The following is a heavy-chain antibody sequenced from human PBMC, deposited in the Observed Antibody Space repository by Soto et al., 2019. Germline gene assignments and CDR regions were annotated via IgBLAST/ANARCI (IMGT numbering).Heavy chain of an antibody. CDR2: ISAYNGNT. J-gene: IGHJ6*02. V-gene: IGHV1-18*04. Sequence: QVQLVQSGAEVKKPGASVKVSCKASGYTFTSYGISWVRQAPGQGLELMGWISAYNGNTNYAQKLQGRVTMTTDTSTSTAYMELRSLRSDDTAVYYCARDSERLSTGYYGMDVWGQGTTVTVSS. D-gene: IGHD3-3*01. CDR1: GYTFTSYG. CDR3: ARDSERLSTGYYGMDV.